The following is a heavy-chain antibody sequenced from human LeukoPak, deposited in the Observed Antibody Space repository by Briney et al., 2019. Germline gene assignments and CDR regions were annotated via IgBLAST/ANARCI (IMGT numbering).Heavy chain of an antibody. CDR3: ARFSSSYDAFDI. J-gene: IGHJ3*02. CDR1: GGSISSGGYS. D-gene: IGHD6-13*01. Sequence: PSQTLSLTCAVSGGSISSGGYSWSCIRQPPGMGLEWIGYIYHSGSTYYNPSLKSRVTISVDRAKNPFSLKLSSVTAADTAVYYCARFSSSYDAFDIWGQGTMVTVSS. V-gene: IGHV4-30-2*01. CDR2: IYHSGST.